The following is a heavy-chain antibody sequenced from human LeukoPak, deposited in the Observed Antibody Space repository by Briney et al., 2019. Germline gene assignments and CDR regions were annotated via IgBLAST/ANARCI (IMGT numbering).Heavy chain of an antibody. J-gene: IGHJ4*02. Sequence: GGSLRLSCAASGFTFSSYWIPWVRQPPGKGLVWVSRITISETNTDYADSVKGRFTISRDNAKNTVYLQLNNLRAEDTAVYYCVRDLGSGTPFDYWGQGALVIVSS. CDR3: VRDLGSGTPFDY. D-gene: IGHD1-26*01. CDR1: GFTFSSYW. V-gene: IGHV3-74*01. CDR2: ITISETNT.